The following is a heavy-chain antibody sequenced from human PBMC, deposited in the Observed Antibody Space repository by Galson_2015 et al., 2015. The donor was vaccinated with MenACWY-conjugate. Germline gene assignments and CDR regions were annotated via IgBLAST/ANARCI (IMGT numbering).Heavy chain of an antibody. V-gene: IGHV3-23*01. CDR1: GFTFSSYA. D-gene: IGHD3-22*01. Sequence: SLRLSCAASGFTFSSYAMSWVRQAPGKGLEWVATISSSGDSTYYADSVKGRFTVSRDNSKHTLYLEMNSLRAEDAAVYYCAKTRYYDGSDHSDNHFDLWGQGTLVTVSS. CDR3: AKTRYYDGSDHSDNHFDL. CDR2: ISSSGDST. J-gene: IGHJ4*02.